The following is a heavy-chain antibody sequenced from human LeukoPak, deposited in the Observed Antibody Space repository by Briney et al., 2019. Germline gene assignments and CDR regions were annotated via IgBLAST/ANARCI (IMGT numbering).Heavy chain of an antibody. J-gene: IGHJ4*02. CDR1: GGSFSGYY. V-gene: IGHV4-34*01. D-gene: IGHD2/OR15-2a*01. Sequence: SETLSLTCAVYGGSFSGYYWSWIRQPPGKGLEWIGEINHSGSTNYNPSLKSRVTISVDTSKNQFSLKLSSVTAADTAVYYCAGARNRNFFDSGGQEPLVTVPS. CDR2: INHSGST. CDR3: AGARNRNFFDS.